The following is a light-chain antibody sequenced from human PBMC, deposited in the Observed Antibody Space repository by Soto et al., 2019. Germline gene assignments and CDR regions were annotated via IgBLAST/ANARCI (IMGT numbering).Light chain of an antibody. CDR1: SSDVGGYKY. Sequence: QSLLTQPPSASWSPGQSVTISCTGTSSDVGGYKYVSWYQQHPGKAPKLMIYEVSKRPSGVPDRFSGSKSGNTASLTVSGLQAEDEADYYCSSYAGSNTDYVFGTGTKVTVL. J-gene: IGLJ1*01. CDR3: SSYAGSNTDYV. CDR2: EVS. V-gene: IGLV2-8*01.